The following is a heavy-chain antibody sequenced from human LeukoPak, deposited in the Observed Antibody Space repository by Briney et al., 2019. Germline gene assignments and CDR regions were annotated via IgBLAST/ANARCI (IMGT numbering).Heavy chain of an antibody. V-gene: IGHV3-23*01. CDR2: ISGSGGST. J-gene: IGHJ4*02. Sequence: PGGSLRLSCAASGFTFSSYAMSWVRQAPGKGLEWVSAISGSGGSTYYADSVKGRFTISRDNSKNTLYLQMNSLRAEDTAVYYCAKVALGIAAAGTRYYFDYWGQGTQVTVSS. CDR1: GFTFSSYA. D-gene: IGHD6-13*01. CDR3: AKVALGIAAAGTRYYFDY.